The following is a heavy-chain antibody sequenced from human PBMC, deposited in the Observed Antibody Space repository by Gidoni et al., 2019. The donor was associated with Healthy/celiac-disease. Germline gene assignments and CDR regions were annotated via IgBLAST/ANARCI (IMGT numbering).Heavy chain of an antibody. CDR2: TYYRSKWYN. J-gene: IGHJ5*02. CDR1: GDSVSRNSAA. CDR3: ARGLQQWLGWFDP. D-gene: IGHD6-19*01. Sequence: QVPLQQSGPGLVKPSQTLSVTCAIPGDSVSRNSAAWNWIRQSPSRGLEWLVRTYYRSKWYNDYAVSVKSRITINPDTSKNQFSLQLNSVTPEDTAVYYCARGLQQWLGWFDPWGQGTLVTVSS. V-gene: IGHV6-1*01.